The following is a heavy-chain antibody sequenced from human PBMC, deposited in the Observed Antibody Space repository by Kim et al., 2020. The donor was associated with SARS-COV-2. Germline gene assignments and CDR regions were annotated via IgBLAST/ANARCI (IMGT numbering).Heavy chain of an antibody. D-gene: IGHD3-3*01. Sequence: YYADSVKGRFTISRDNAKNSLYLQMNSLRDEDTAVYYCARDRFWSGYPDYWGQGTLVTVSS. V-gene: IGHV3-48*02. J-gene: IGHJ4*02. CDR3: ARDRFWSGYPDY.